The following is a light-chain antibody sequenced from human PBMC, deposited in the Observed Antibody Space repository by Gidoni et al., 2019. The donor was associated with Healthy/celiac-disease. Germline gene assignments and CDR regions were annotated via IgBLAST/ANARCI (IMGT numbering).Light chain of an antibody. CDR2: AAS. CDR1: QSISSY. CDR3: QQCYSNPPT. Sequence: DIQMSPSPSSLSASVGDRVTITCRASQSISSYLNWYQQKPGKAPKLLIYAASSLQSGVPSRFSGSGSGTDFTLTISSLQPEDFATYYCQQCYSNPPTFXGXTKVEIK. J-gene: IGKJ4*02. V-gene: IGKV1-39*01.